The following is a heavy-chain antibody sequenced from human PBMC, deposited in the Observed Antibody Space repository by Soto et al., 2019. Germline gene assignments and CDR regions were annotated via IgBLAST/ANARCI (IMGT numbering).Heavy chain of an antibody. J-gene: IGHJ4*01. Sequence: ASVKVSCKASGYSFTSYDINWVRQASGQGLEWLGWMTPISGETGYAQKFQGRVSMTRDTSTSTAYAELSSLTYEDSAIYYCARNKWNTGDFDYWGHGTLVTVSS. V-gene: IGHV1-8*01. D-gene: IGHD1-20*01. CDR3: ARNKWNTGDFDY. CDR1: GYSFTSYD. CDR2: MTPISGET.